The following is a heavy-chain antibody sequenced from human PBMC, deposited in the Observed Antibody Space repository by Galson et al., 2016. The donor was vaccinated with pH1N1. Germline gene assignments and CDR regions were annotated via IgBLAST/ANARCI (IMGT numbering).Heavy chain of an antibody. J-gene: IGHJ4*02. CDR2: IIPILGAP. V-gene: IGHV1-69*05. CDR3: ARMSSGYNTIDS. Sequence: VKVSCTASRDTFINYAFSWVRQAPGKGLEWMGGIIPILGAPNYAQNFQGRVTISTDKSTTTAYMELTGLTSGDTAIYYCARMSSGYNTIDSWGQGTLITVSS. D-gene: IGHD6-25*01. CDR1: RDTFINYA.